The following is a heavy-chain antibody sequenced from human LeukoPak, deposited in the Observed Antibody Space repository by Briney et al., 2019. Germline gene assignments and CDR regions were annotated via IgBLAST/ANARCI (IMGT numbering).Heavy chain of an antibody. CDR2: IKQDGSEK. J-gene: IGHJ4*02. CDR1: GFSFSTYW. D-gene: IGHD6-13*01. V-gene: IGHV3-7*01. CDR3: ATDLGSSRPNF. Sequence: TGGSLRLSCAASGFSFSTYWMSWVRQAPGKGLECVANIKQDGSEKYYVDSAKGRFTISRDNAKNSLYLQMNSLTAEGTAVYYCATDLGSSRPNFWGQGILVTVSS.